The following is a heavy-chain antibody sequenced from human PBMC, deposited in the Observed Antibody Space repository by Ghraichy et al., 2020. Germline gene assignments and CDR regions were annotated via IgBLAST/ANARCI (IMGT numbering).Heavy chain of an antibody. Sequence: SGPTLVKPTQTLTLTCTFSGFSLSTSGMCVSWVRQPPGKALEWLARIDWDADTYYSTSLKTRLTISKDTSKNQVVLTMTNMDPVDTATYYCARIRYSSGPQYYFDFWGQGTLVTVSS. CDR3: ARIRYSSGPQYYFDF. CDR1: GFSLSTSGMC. D-gene: IGHD6-19*01. V-gene: IGHV2-70*11. CDR2: IDWDADT. J-gene: IGHJ4*02.